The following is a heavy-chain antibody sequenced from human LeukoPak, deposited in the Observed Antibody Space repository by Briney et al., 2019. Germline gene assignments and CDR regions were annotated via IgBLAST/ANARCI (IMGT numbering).Heavy chain of an antibody. Sequence: GGSLRLTCAASGFTFSSYGMHWVRQAPGKGLEWVAVIWYDGSNKYYADSVKGRFTISRDNSKNTLYLQMNSLRAEDTAVYYCATLPPPQPNMVRGSFFDYWGQGTLVTVSS. D-gene: IGHD3-10*01. J-gene: IGHJ4*02. CDR3: ATLPPPQPNMVRGSFFDY. CDR2: IWYDGSNK. V-gene: IGHV3-33*01. CDR1: GFTFSSYG.